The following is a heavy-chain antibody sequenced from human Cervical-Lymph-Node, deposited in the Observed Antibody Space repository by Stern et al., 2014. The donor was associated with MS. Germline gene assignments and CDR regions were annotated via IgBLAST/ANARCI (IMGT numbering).Heavy chain of an antibody. J-gene: IGHJ4*02. CDR3: AREGIAVAGPEFDY. V-gene: IGHV1-2*04. CDR1: GYTFTGYY. D-gene: IGHD6-19*01. CDR2: INPNSGGT. Sequence: QMQLVQSGAEVKKPGASVKVSCKASGYTFTGYYMHWVRPAPGQGLEWMGWINPNSGGTNYAQKFQGWVTMTRDTSISTAYMELSRLRSDDTAVYYCAREGIAVAGPEFDYWGQGTLVTVSS.